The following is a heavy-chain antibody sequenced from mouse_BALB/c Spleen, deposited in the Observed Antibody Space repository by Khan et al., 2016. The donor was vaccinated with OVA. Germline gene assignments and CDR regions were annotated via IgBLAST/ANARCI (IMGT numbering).Heavy chain of an antibody. CDR1: GYSITSDYA. Sequence: EVQLQESGPGLVKPSQSLSLTCTVTGYSITSDYAWNWIRQFPGNKLEWMGYISSTGGTSYNPSLKSRISITRDTSKNQFFLQLKYVNAEDTATYYSARSLYYSYGYAFDCWGRGTLVTVSS. D-gene: IGHD2-14*01. CDR3: ARSLYYSYGYAFDC. V-gene: IGHV3-2*02. J-gene: IGHJ4*01. CDR2: ISSTGGT.